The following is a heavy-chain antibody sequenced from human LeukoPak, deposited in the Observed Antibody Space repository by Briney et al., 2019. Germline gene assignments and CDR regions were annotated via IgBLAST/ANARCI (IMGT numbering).Heavy chain of an antibody. D-gene: IGHD2-2*01. CDR1: GGSISSSSYY. V-gene: IGHV4-39*07. Sequence: PSETLSLTCTVSGGSISSSSYYWGWIRQPPGKGLEWIGSIYYSGSTYYNPSLKSRVTISVDTSKDQFSLKLSSVTAADTAVYYCARERRDPAAMRRYFDYWGQGTLVTVSS. J-gene: IGHJ4*02. CDR3: ARERRDPAAMRRYFDY. CDR2: IYYSGST.